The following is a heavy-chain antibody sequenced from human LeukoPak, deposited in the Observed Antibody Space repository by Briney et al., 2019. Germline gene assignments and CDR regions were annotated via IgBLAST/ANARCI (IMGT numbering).Heavy chain of an antibody. V-gene: IGHV3-11*01. J-gene: IGHJ4*02. CDR1: GFTFSDYY. D-gene: IGHD3-9*01. CDR3: ARDGDDKTSHD. CDR2: ISNTGITR. Sequence: PGGSLRLSCAASGFTFSDYYMSWIRQAPGRGLEWVSYISNTGITRHYADSVKGRFTISRDNAKNSLYLQMNSLRAEDTALYYCARDGDDKTSHDWGQGTLVTVSS.